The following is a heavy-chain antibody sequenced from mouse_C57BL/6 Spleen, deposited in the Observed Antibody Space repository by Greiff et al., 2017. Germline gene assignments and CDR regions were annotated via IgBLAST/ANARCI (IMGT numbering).Heavy chain of an antibody. CDR3: ANPHYYAMDY. V-gene: IGHV5-4*03. CDR2: ISDGGSYT. Sequence: EVMLVESGGGLVKPGGSLKLSCAASGFTFSSYAMSWVRQTPEKRLEWVATISDGGSYTYYPDNVKGRFTISRDNAKNNLYMQMSHLKSEDTAMYYCANPHYYAMDYWGQGTSVTVSS. CDR1: GFTFSSYA. J-gene: IGHJ4*01.